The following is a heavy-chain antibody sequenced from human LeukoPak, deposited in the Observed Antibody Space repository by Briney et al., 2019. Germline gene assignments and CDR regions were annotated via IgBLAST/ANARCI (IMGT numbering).Heavy chain of an antibody. CDR1: GGSISSYY. CDR2: IYYSGST. Sequence: PSETLSLTCTVSGGSISSYYWSWIRQPPGKGLEWIGYIYYSGSTNYNPSLKSRVTISVDTSKNQFSLKLSSVTAADTAVYYCARDRFGELLGWFDPWGQGTLVTVSS. J-gene: IGHJ5*02. V-gene: IGHV4-59*01. CDR3: ARDRFGELLGWFDP. D-gene: IGHD3-10*01.